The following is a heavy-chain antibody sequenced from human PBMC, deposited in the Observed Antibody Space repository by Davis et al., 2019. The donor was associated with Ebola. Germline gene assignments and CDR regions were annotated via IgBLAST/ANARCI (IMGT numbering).Heavy chain of an antibody. CDR2: INDYNGNT. Sequence: ASVKVSCKASGYTFDSHGFSWVRQVPGQGLEWMGWINDYNGNTKYAQKSQGRVTMTRETSTTTAYMELTSLRSDDTAVYYCARDGYDILTGYYHFDYWGQGTLVTVSS. CDR1: GYTFDSHG. J-gene: IGHJ4*02. CDR3: ARDGYDILTGYYHFDY. D-gene: IGHD3-9*01. V-gene: IGHV1-18*01.